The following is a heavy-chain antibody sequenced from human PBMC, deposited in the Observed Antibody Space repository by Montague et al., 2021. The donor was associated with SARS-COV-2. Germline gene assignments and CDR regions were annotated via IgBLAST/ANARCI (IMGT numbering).Heavy chain of an antibody. D-gene: IGHD2-15*01. CDR1: GYSISSGYY. CDR2: IYHSGST. Sequence: SETLSLTCTVSGYSISSGYYRGWIRQPPGKGLEWIGSIYHSGSTYYNPSLKSRVTISVDTSKNQFSLKLSSVTAADTAVYYCARERRYCSGGSCYFGWFDPWGQGTLATVSS. CDR3: ARERRYCSGGSCYFGWFDP. J-gene: IGHJ5*02. V-gene: IGHV4-38-2*02.